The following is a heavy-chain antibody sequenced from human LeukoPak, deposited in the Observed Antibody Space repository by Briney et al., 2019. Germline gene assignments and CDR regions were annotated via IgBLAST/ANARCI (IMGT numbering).Heavy chain of an antibody. Sequence: GGSLRLSCAASGFTFSSYCMDWVRQTPGKGLEWVSSISSSSSYIYYADSVKGRFTISRDNAKNSLYLQMNSLRAEDTAVYYCASDGGSHGFDYWGQGTLVTVSS. CDR1: GFTFSSYC. CDR2: ISSSSSYI. J-gene: IGHJ4*02. CDR3: ASDGGSHGFDY. V-gene: IGHV3-21*01. D-gene: IGHD1-26*01.